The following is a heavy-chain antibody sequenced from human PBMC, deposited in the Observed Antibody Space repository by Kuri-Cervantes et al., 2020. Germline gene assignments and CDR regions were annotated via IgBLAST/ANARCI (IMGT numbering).Heavy chain of an antibody. V-gene: IGHV1-18*04. D-gene: IGHD3-22*01. Sequence: ASVKVSCKASGYTFTYRYLHWVRQAPGQGLEWMGWISAYNGNTNHTQKFQGRVTLTTDTSTSTAYMELSSLRSEDTAVYYCARSEGGYYAGVDYWGQGTLVTVSS. J-gene: IGHJ4*02. CDR1: GYTFTYRY. CDR2: ISAYNGNT. CDR3: ARSEGGYYAGVDY.